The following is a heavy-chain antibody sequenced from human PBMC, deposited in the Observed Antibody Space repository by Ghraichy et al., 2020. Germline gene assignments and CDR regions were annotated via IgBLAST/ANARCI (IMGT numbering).Heavy chain of an antibody. CDR1: GFTFSDYS. V-gene: IGHV3-7*03. Sequence: GGSLRLSCVVSGFTFSDYSMSWVRQAPGKGLEWVANIKQDGSEIYYVNSVKGRFTISRDNARNSLYLQMSSLRAEDTAVYYCASSTLGYNSKFYFDFWGQGTLVTVST. D-gene: IGHD3-22*01. J-gene: IGHJ4*02. CDR3: ASSTLGYNSKFYFDF. CDR2: IKQDGSEI.